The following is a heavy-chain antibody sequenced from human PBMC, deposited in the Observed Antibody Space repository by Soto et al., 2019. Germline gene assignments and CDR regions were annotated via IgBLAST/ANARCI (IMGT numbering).Heavy chain of an antibody. J-gene: IGHJ4*02. V-gene: IGHV4-31*03. CDR1: GGSISTAGYF. D-gene: IGHD2-2*01. Sequence: PSETLSLTCPVSGGSISTAGYFWNWIRQHPGRGLEWIGYMSYSGSTSYTPSLKSRVTISVDTSKDHFSLKLTSVTAADTAVYFCARALLVPTVRFDSWGQGTLVTSPQ. CDR3: ARALLVPTVRFDS. CDR2: MSYSGST.